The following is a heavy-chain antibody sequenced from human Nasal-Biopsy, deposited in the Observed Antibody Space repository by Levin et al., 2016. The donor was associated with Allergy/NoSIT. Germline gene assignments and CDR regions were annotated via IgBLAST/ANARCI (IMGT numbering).Heavy chain of an antibody. D-gene: IGHD5-18*01. CDR2: IWHDGSDK. V-gene: IGHV3-33*08. Sequence: GESLKISCEASGFTFDNYIMHWVRQVPGKGLEWVAVIWHDGSDKYYGGSVKDRFVVSRDNSKNTVYLEMNSLRAEDTAVYYCARETFVDTTLDYYMDVWGKGTTVTVS. CDR3: ARETFVDTTLDYYMDV. J-gene: IGHJ6*03. CDR1: GFTFDNYI.